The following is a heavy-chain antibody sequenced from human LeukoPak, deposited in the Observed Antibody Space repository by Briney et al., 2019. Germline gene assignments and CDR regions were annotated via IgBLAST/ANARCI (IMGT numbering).Heavy chain of an antibody. CDR3: ARGRNILVRGVILLGGLDV. CDR2: MNPENGKT. V-gene: IGHV1-8*01. CDR1: GYSFSTHD. J-gene: IGHJ6*02. D-gene: IGHD3-10*01. Sequence: ASVKVSCKASGYSFSTHDINWVRQAAGQGLEWMGWMNPENGKTGYAQKFQGRVTMTRNTAISTVYLELSSLRSEDTAVYYCARGRNILVRGVILLGGLDVWGQGTTVTVS.